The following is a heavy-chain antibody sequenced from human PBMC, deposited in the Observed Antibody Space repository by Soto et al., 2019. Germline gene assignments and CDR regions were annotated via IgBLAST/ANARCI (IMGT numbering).Heavy chain of an antibody. CDR3: ARYYYDSSGYVAKDD. J-gene: IGHJ4*02. Sequence: ASAKVSCKASGYTFTSYGISWVRQAPGQGLEWMGWISAYNGNTNYAQKLQGRVTMTTDTSTSTAYMELRSLRSDDTAVYYCARYYYDSSGYVAKDDWGQGTLVTVSS. CDR2: ISAYNGNT. CDR1: GYTFTSYG. V-gene: IGHV1-18*01. D-gene: IGHD3-22*01.